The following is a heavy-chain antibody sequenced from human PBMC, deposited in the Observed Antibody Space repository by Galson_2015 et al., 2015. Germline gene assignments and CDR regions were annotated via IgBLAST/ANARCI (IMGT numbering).Heavy chain of an antibody. J-gene: IGHJ4*02. CDR2: IYPNGGVT. CDR3: ARDLSSRLAAVVLDY. Sequence: QSGAEVKKAGESLKISCKASGYAFTGYYIHWVRQAPGQGLEWMGRIYPNGGVTDFAQKFQGRVTMARDTSISTAYLELTRLMADDTAVYSCARDLSSRLAAVVLDYWGQGTLVTVSS. D-gene: IGHD6-13*01. CDR1: GYAFTGYY. V-gene: IGHV1-2*06.